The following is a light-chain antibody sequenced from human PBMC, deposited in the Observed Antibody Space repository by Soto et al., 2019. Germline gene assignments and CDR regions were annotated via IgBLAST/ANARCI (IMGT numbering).Light chain of an antibody. J-gene: IGLJ3*02. V-gene: IGLV2-14*01. CDR1: SSDVGGYNF. CDR2: DVS. Sequence: QSALTQPASVSGSPGQSITISCTGTSSDVGGYNFVSWYQQHPGKALKLMIYDVSNRPSGVSNRFSGSKSGNTASLTTSGLQAEDDEAYYCSSYTSSSTPWVFGGGTKVTVL. CDR3: SSYTSSSTPWV.